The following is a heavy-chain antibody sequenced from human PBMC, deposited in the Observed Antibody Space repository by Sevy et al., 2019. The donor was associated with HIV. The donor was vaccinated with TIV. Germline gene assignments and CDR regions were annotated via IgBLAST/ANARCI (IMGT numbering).Heavy chain of an antibody. Sequence: GGSLRLSCAASGFTFNTYSLIWVRQTPGKGLEWLSFIGTAAGVTYYADSVKGRFTISRDNAKNSLYLQMNSLRDEDTAVYYCARCPGHYSIDYWGQGTLVTVS. CDR1: GFTFNTYS. D-gene: IGHD2-21*01. J-gene: IGHJ4*02. CDR2: IGTAAGVT. CDR3: ARCPGHYSIDY. V-gene: IGHV3-48*02.